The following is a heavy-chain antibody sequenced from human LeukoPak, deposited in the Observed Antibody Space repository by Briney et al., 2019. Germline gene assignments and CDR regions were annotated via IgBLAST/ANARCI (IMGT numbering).Heavy chain of an antibody. J-gene: IGHJ4*02. CDR3: NTYHFDS. CDR2: ISYDGSNK. V-gene: IGHV3-30*03. D-gene: IGHD2-2*01. CDR1: GFTFSSYG. Sequence: GRSLRLSCAASGFTFSSYGMHWVRQAPGKGREWVAVISYDGSNKYYADSVKGRFTISRDNSKNTLYLQMNSLRAEDTAVYYCNTYHFDSWGQGTLVTVSS.